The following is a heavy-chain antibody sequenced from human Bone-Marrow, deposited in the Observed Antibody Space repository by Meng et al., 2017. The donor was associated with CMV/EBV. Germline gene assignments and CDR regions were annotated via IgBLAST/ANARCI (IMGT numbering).Heavy chain of an antibody. D-gene: IGHD3-3*01. J-gene: IGHJ6*02. CDR3: ARQRGRGGFLKPVRGMAV. V-gene: IGHV3-30*03. Sequence: GESLKISCAASGFSFSSYSMNWVRQAPGKGLEWVAVISYDGSNKYYADSVKGRFTISRDNSKNTLYLQMNSLRAEDTAVYYCARQRGRGGFLKPVRGMAVWGQGTTVNVAS. CDR1: GFSFSSYS. CDR2: ISYDGSNK.